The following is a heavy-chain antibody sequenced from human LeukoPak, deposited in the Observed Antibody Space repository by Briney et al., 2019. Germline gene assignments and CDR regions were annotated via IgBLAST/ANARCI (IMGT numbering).Heavy chain of an antibody. V-gene: IGHV1-69*01. Sequence: ASVKVSCKASGGTFSSYAISWVRQAPGQGLEWMGGIIPIFDIANYAQKFQGRVTITADESTSTAYMELSSLRSEDTAVYYCARDNRYSYGLGPPTSVFDYWGQGTPVTVSS. CDR1: GGTFSSYA. J-gene: IGHJ4*02. CDR3: ARDNRYSYGLGPPTSVFDY. CDR2: IIPIFDIA. D-gene: IGHD5-18*01.